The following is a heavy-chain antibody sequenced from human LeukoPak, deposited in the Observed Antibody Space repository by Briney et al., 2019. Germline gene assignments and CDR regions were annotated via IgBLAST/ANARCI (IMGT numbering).Heavy chain of an antibody. J-gene: IGHJ4*02. CDR1: GFTFSSYG. V-gene: IGHV3-33*06. Sequence: PGGSLRLSCAASGFTFSSYGMHWVRQAPGKGLEWVAVIWYGGSNKYYADSVKGRFTISRDNSKNTLYLQMNSLRAEDTAVYYCAKDPYGDYLLDYWGQGTLVTVSS. CDR2: IWYGGSNK. CDR3: AKDPYGDYLLDY. D-gene: IGHD4-17*01.